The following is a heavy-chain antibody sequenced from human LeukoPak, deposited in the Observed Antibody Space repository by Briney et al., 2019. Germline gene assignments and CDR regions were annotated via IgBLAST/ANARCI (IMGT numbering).Heavy chain of an antibody. V-gene: IGHV3-74*01. CDR1: GFTFSDYW. Sequence: GGSLRLSCAASGFTFSDYWMHWVRQAPGKGLVWVSRISIDGSRVTCADAVKGRFTISRDNAKNTLYLQMNNLRAEDTAVYYCARGSGYSYAFTGRERTKSRLDYWGPGTLVTVSS. D-gene: IGHD5-18*01. J-gene: IGHJ4*02. CDR3: ARGSGYSYAFTGRERTKSRLDY. CDR2: ISIDGSRV.